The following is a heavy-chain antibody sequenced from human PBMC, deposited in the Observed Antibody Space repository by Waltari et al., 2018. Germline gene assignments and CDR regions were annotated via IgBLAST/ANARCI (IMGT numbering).Heavy chain of an antibody. CDR3: ARVPQTRYGDYHPDWYLDL. J-gene: IGHJ2*01. CDR1: GFSFNSYP. V-gene: IGHV3-64*01. D-gene: IGHD3-9*01. Sequence: EVQLVESGGGLVQPGGSLRLSCAASGFSFNSYPLHWVRQAPGKGLEYVSAISSYGGSTFYANSVKDRFTISRDNSKNTLYLQMGSLRAEDTAMYFCARVPQTRYGDYHPDWYLDLWGRGTLVTVSS. CDR2: ISSYGGST.